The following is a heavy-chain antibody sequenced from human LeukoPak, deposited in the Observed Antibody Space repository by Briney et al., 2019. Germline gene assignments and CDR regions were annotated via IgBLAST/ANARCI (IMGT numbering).Heavy chain of an antibody. CDR2: ITTSSYI. CDR3: ARRAGNSSAYDY. J-gene: IGHJ4*02. V-gene: IGHV3-21*01. CDR1: GFTFSSYS. Sequence: GGSLRLSCAASGFTFSSYSMNWVRQAPGKGLEWVSSITTSSYIYYADSVKGRFTISRDNAKNSLYLQMNSLRAEDAAVYYCARRAGNSSAYDYWGQGTLVTVSS. D-gene: IGHD3-22*01.